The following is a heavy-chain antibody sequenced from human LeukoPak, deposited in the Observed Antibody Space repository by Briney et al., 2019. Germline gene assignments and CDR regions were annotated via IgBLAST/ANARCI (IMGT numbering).Heavy chain of an antibody. CDR1: GGSFTSGDSTSYY. CDR3: ARRRCSSTSCYAYRVVVNWFDP. Sequence: SETLSLTCSVSGGSFTSGDSTSYYWGWIRQPPGKGLEWIGSMYYSGSAYYNPSLKSRVTISVDTSKNQLSLKLSSVTAADTAVYYCARRRCSSTSCYAYRVVVNWFDPWGQGTLVTVSS. D-gene: IGHD2-2*01. CDR2: MYYSGSA. J-gene: IGHJ5*02. V-gene: IGHV4-39*07.